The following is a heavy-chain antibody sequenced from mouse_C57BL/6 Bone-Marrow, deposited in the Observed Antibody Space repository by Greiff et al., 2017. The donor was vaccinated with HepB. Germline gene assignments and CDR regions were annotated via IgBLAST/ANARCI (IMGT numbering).Heavy chain of an antibody. J-gene: IGHJ2*01. CDR2: IRNKANGYTT. CDR1: GFNFTDYY. D-gene: IGHD1-1*01. V-gene: IGHV7-3*01. CDR3: ARCPLYYCGSSYYFDY. Sequence: DVKLQESGGGLVQPGGSLSLSCAASGFNFTDYYMSWVRQPPGKALEWLGFIRNKANGYTTEYSASVKGRFTISRDTSQSILYLQMTALRAEDSATYDGARCPLYYCGSSYYFDYWGQGTTLTVSS.